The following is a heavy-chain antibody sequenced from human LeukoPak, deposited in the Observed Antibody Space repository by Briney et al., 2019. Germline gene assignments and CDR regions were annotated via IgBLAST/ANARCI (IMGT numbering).Heavy chain of an antibody. V-gene: IGHV3-30*02. D-gene: IGHD4-11*01. Sequence: GGSLRLSCAASGFTFSSYGMHWVRQAPGKGLEWVAFIRYDGSNKYYADSVKGRFTISRDNSKNTLYLQMNSLRAEDTAVYYCARDPHDYLPGYYYMDVWGKGTTVTVSS. CDR3: ARDPHDYLPGYYYMDV. CDR2: IRYDGSNK. CDR1: GFTFSSYG. J-gene: IGHJ6*03.